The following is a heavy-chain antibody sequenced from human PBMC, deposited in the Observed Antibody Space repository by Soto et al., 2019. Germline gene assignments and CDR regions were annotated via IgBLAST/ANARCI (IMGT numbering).Heavy chain of an antibody. CDR3: ATVARYDDFDV. CDR2: IGSTGTTT. V-gene: IGHV3-23*01. J-gene: IGHJ3*01. Sequence: QLLGSGGGLVQRGGSLRLSCEASGFTFNIYAMTWVRQAPGKGLEWVSNIGSTGTTTYYADSVKGRLAISRDNSKSTLYLQMNSLRAEDTAVYYCATVARYDDFDVWGQGTMVTVSS. CDR1: GFTFNIYA. D-gene: IGHD3-9*01.